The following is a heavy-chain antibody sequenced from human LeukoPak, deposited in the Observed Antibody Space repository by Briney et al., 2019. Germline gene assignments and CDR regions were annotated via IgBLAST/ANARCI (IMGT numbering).Heavy chain of an antibody. V-gene: IGHV3-21*01. J-gene: IGHJ4*02. CDR1: GFTFSSYG. Sequence: GGSLRLSCAASGFTFSSYGMTWVRQAPGKGLEWVSSISSSSSYIYYADSVKGRFTISRDNAKNSLYLQMNSLRAEDTAVYYCARDLDGYKTFDYWGQGTLVTVSS. CDR3: ARDLDGYKTFDY. D-gene: IGHD5-24*01. CDR2: ISSSSSYI.